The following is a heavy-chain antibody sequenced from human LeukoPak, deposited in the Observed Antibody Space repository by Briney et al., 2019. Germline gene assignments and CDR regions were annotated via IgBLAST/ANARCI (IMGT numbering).Heavy chain of an antibody. J-gene: IGHJ5*02. Sequence: EASVKVSCKAFGYTFTSNYMRRVRQAPGQGPEWMGVISPSGGSTTYAQEFQGRVTLTRDMSTSTDYLELSSLRSEDTAVYYCARDNSVRDEAWWFNPWGQGTLVTVSS. D-gene: IGHD5-24*01. CDR2: ISPSGGST. CDR1: GYTFTSNY. CDR3: ARDNSVRDEAWWFNP. V-gene: IGHV1-46*01.